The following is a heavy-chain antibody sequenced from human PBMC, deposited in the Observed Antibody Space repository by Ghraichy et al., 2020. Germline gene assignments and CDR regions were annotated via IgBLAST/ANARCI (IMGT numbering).Heavy chain of an antibody. CDR3: ARDWGSGWYDY. V-gene: IGHV3-7*01. J-gene: IGHJ4*02. CDR1: GLTFSSYW. CDR2: IKEDGSEE. Sequence: GGSLRLSCAASGLTFSSYWMSWVRQAPGKGLEWVANIKEDGSEEYYVDSVKGRFTISRDNAKNSLYLQMNSLRAEDTAVYYSARDWGSGWYDYWGQGTLVTVSS. D-gene: IGHD6-19*01.